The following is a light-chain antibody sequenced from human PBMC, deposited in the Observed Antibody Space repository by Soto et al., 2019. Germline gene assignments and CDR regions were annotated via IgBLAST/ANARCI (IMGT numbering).Light chain of an antibody. CDR3: QESHRTPIP. CDR2: AAS. J-gene: IGKJ5*01. CDR1: QSITSY. Sequence: DIQMTQSPSSLSASVGDRVTITCRASQSITSYLNWYQQKPAKAPKLLIYAASSVQSGVPSRFSGSGSGTDFTLTISSLQPEDFATYYCQESHRTPIPFGQGTRLEIK. V-gene: IGKV1-39*01.